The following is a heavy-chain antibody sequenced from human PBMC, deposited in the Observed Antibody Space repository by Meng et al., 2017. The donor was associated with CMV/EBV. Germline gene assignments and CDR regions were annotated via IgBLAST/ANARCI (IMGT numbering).Heavy chain of an antibody. Sequence: ASVKVSCKASGYTFTGYDINWVRQATGQGLEWMGWMNPNSGNTGYAQKFQGRVTITRNSSISTAYMELSSLRSEDTAVYYCAREVGAGNDINYYYYYGMDVWGQGTTVTVSS. CDR2: MNPNSGNT. CDR1: GYTFTGYD. CDR3: AREVGAGNDINYYYYYGMDV. D-gene: IGHD3-9*01. J-gene: IGHJ6*02. V-gene: IGHV1-8*03.